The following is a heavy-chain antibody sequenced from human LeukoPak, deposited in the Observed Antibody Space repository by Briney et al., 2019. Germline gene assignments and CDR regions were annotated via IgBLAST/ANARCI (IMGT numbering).Heavy chain of an antibody. V-gene: IGHV4-59*01. Sequence: SETLSLTCTVSGGSISSYYWSWIRQPPGKGLEWIGYIYYSGSTNYNPSLKSRVTISVDTSKDQFSLKLSSVTAADTAVYYCARDRAGYYGTPFDPWGQGTLVTVSS. CDR1: GGSISSYY. CDR3: ARDRAGYYGTPFDP. D-gene: IGHD3-9*01. J-gene: IGHJ5*02. CDR2: IYYSGST.